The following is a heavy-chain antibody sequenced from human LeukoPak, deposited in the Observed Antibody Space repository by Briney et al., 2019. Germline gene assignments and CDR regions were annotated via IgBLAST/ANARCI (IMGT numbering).Heavy chain of an antibody. CDR3: RRGLGSGV. CDR1: GFTFRTSW. D-gene: IGHD6-25*01. CDR2: INSGGTIL. Sequence: PGGSLRLSCATSGFTFRTSWMHCVPQTPEKGLEWVSRINSGGTILTCADSVKGRFAISRDNAKNMLYLQMNSLRVEDTAVYYCRRGLGSGVWGHGTQVTVSP. V-gene: IGHV3-74*03. J-gene: IGHJ4*01.